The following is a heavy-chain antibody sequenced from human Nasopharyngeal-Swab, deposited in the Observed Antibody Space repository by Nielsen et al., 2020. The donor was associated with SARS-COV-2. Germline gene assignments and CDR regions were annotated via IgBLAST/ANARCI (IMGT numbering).Heavy chain of an antibody. Sequence: GESLKISCAASGFTFSTYSMNWVRQAPGKGLEWVSSISGSGSYIYYADSVKGRFTISRDHPKNSVHLQMNSLRAEDTAVYYCARDLGIPNRRGPGYYYYGMDVWGQGTTATVSS. CDR1: GFTFSTYS. J-gene: IGHJ6*02. CDR3: ARDLGIPNRRGPGYYYYGMDV. D-gene: IGHD6-13*01. CDR2: ISGSGSYI. V-gene: IGHV3-21*06.